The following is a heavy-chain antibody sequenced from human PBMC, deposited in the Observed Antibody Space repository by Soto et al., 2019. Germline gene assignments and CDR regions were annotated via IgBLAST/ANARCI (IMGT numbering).Heavy chain of an antibody. D-gene: IGHD5-18*01. V-gene: IGHV1-46*01. J-gene: IGHJ6*02. CDR2: INPRGGST. CDR1: GYTFTSYY. CDR3: ARDKKGYSYGYYYYYGMDV. Sequence: ASVKVSCKASGYTFTSYYMHWVRQAPGQGLEWMGIINPRGGSTSYAQKFQGRVTMTRDTSTSTVYMELSSLRSEDTAVYYCARDKKGYSYGYYYYYGMDVWGQGTTVTVS.